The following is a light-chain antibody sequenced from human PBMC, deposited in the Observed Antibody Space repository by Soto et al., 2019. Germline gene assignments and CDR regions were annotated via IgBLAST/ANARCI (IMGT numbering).Light chain of an antibody. CDR3: SSYTPSSTLV. Sequence: QSVLTQPASVSGSPGQSITISCTGASSDIGGYNSVSWYQQHPGKAPQLMIYDVSYRPSGISSRFSGSKSGNTASLTISGLQAEDEADYYCSSYTPSSTLVFGGGTQLTVL. CDR1: SSDIGGYNS. CDR2: DVS. V-gene: IGLV2-14*01. J-gene: IGLJ2*01.